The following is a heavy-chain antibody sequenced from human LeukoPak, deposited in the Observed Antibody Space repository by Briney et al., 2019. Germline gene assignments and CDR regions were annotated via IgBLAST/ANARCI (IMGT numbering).Heavy chain of an antibody. CDR2: ISGSGHGT. Sequence: PGGSLRLSCTASGLTFRSYAMSWVRQAPGKGLEWVSGISGSGHGTYFTESVKGRFTISRDNSKNTLYLQMNSLRAEDTAVYYCAKVANYDFWSGYDRIDFWGQGTLVTVSS. CDR3: AKVANYDFWSGYDRIDF. J-gene: IGHJ4*02. CDR1: GLTFRSYA. V-gene: IGHV3-23*01. D-gene: IGHD3-3*01.